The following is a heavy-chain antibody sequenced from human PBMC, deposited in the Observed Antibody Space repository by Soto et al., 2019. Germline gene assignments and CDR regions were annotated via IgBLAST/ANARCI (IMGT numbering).Heavy chain of an antibody. CDR1: GGSISSSNW. D-gene: IGHD2-2*03. Sequence: SETLSLTCAVSGGSISSSNWWSWVRQPPGKGLEWIGEIYHSGSTNYNPSLKSRVTISVDKSKNQFSLKLSSVTAADTALYYCASLKDIRNGYFFESWGRGSLVTVSS. J-gene: IGHJ4*01. CDR2: IYHSGST. V-gene: IGHV4-4*02. CDR3: ASLKDIRNGYFFES.